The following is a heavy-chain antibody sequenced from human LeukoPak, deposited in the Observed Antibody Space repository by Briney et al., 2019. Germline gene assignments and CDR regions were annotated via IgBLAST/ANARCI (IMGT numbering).Heavy chain of an antibody. J-gene: IGHJ4*02. V-gene: IGHV3-48*01. CDR3: ARDAVDTAYDY. CDR1: GFTFSSHS. Sequence: GGSLRLSCAASGFTFSSHSMNWVRQTPGKGLEWVSYISSGSSARYYADSVKGRFTISRDDARNSLYLQMNSLRAEDTAVYYCARDAVDTAYDYWGQGTLVTVSS. D-gene: IGHD5-18*01. CDR2: ISSGSSAR.